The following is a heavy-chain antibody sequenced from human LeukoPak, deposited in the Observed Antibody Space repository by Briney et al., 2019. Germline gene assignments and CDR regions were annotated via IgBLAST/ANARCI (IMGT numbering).Heavy chain of an antibody. CDR2: ISGDSNSM. V-gene: IGHV3-9*01. J-gene: IGHJ4*02. CDR3: AKGGGWFYYFDY. D-gene: IGHD6-19*01. Sequence: GGSLRLSCTASGFTLDDYAVHWVRQAPGKGLEWVSGISGDSNSMGYADSVKGRFTISRDNAKSSVYLQMNNLKTEDTALYYCAKGGGWFYYFDYWGQGTLVTVSS. CDR1: GFTLDDYA.